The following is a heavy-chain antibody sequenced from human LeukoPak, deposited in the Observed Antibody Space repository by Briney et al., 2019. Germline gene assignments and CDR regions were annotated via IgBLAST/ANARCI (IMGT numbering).Heavy chain of an antibody. D-gene: IGHD4-17*01. V-gene: IGHV4-4*07. J-gene: IGHJ5*02. CDR1: GVSISSYY. CDR3: ARETTVWVGFDP. Sequence: SETLSLTCTVSGVSISSYYWSWIRQPAGKALEWIGRIYTAESTNYNPSLKSRVTMSVDTSKNQLSLSLSSVTAADTAVYYSARETTVWVGFDPWGQGTLVTVSS. CDR2: IYTAEST.